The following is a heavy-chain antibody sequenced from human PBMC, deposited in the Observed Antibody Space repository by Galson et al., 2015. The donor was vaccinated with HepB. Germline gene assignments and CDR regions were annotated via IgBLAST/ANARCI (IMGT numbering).Heavy chain of an antibody. J-gene: IGHJ4*02. CDR3: ARGGDIVVVVAAVLDY. CDR2: INPNSGGT. CDR1: GYTFTGYY. D-gene: IGHD2-15*01. V-gene: IGHV1-2*02. Sequence: SVKVSCKASGYTFTGYYMHWVRQAPGQGLEWMGWINPNSGGTNYAQKFQGRVTMTRDTSISTAYMELSRLRSDDTAVYYCARGGDIVVVVAAVLDYWGQGTLVTVSS.